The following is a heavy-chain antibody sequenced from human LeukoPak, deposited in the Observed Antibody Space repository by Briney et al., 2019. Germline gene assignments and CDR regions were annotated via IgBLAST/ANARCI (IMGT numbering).Heavy chain of an antibody. V-gene: IGHV3-23*01. CDR1: GFAFTNIA. D-gene: IGHD5-24*01. CDR2: LSGSGNAT. J-gene: IGHJ4*02. Sequence: PGGSLRLSCAASGFAFTNIAMSWVRQAPGKGLEWVSALSGSGNATYYADFVRGRFTISRDNSKNILYLQMNSLLAEDTAVYFCASQMAATSHWGQGILVTVSS. CDR3: ASQMAATSH.